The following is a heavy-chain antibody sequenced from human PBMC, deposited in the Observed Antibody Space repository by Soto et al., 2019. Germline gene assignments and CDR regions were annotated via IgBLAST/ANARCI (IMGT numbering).Heavy chain of an antibody. V-gene: IGHV4-4*02. D-gene: IGHD3-3*01. J-gene: IGHJ4*02. Sequence: SETLSLTCAVSGGSISSSYWWNWVRQPPGKGLEWIGKIYHSGSTNYNPSLKNRVTISVDKSNNQFSLRLSSVTAADTAVYFCVTSLNYDFWRDGGRHYYFDYWGQGTLVTVS. CDR1: GGSISSSYW. CDR2: IYHSGST. CDR3: VTSLNYDFWRDGGRHYYFDY.